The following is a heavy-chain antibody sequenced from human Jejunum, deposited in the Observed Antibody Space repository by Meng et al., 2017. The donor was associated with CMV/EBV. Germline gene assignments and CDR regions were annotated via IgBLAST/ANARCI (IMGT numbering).Heavy chain of an antibody. J-gene: IGHJ4*02. V-gene: IGHV3-7*01. CDR1: GFIFSDYW. Sequence: SCSASGFIFSDYWMSWVRQAPGKGLEWVANIKGDGSAKYSADSVKGRFTIARDNAKNTLYLQMNSLRAEDTAVYYCATSRTYDYWGQGTLVTVSS. CDR3: ATSRTYDY. CDR2: IKGDGSAK.